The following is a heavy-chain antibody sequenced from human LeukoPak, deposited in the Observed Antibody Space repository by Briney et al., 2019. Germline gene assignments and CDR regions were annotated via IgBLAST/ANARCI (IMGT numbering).Heavy chain of an antibody. V-gene: IGHV3-21*01. CDR2: ISSSRSYI. J-gene: IGHJ4*02. CDR1: GFSFSSYS. Sequence: PGGSLRLSCAASGFSFSSYSMNWVRQAPGKGLEWVSSISSSRSYIYYADSVKGRFTISRDNAKNSLYLQMNSLSAEDTAVYYCARGAGPRCSLFSVVVVAATHFDYWGQGTLVTVSS. D-gene: IGHD2-15*01. CDR3: ARGAGPRCSLFSVVVVAATHFDY.